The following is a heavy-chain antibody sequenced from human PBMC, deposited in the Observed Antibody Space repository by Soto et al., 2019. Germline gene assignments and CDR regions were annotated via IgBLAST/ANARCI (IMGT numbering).Heavy chain of an antibody. V-gene: IGHV4-4*07. CDR1: GVSISTDY. J-gene: IGHJ5*02. D-gene: IGHD2-21*01. Sequence: QVQLHEAGPGLVKPSETLSLTCAVSGVSISTDYWTWILHPAGKGLEWIGRVSPNGSPNYNPSLKRRDTMSVYPSKNHFYLIMRSVTAADAAVYYCARVGMIGTVLAFWFDTWGRRNLDTVSS. CDR2: VSPNGSP. CDR3: ARVGMIGTVLAFWFDT.